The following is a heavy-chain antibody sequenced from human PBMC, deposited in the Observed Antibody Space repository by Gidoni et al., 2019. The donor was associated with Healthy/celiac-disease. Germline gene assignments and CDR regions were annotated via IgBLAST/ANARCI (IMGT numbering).Heavy chain of an antibody. CDR1: GYTFTSYC. V-gene: IGHV1-18*01. J-gene: IGHJ6*02. CDR3: ARDRISSSSLSGWGDYYYGMDV. CDR2: ISAYNGNT. D-gene: IGHD6-6*01. Sequence: QVQLVQSGAEVKKPGASVKVSCKASGYTFTSYCISWVRQAPGQGLEWMGWISAYNGNTNYAQKLKGRVTMTTDTSTSTAYMELRSLRSDDTAVYYCARDRISSSSLSGWGDYYYGMDVWGQGTTVTVSS.